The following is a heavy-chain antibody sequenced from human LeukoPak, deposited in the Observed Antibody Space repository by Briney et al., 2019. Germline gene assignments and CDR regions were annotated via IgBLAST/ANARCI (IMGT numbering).Heavy chain of an antibody. CDR3: ARLARGRWFDP. CDR2: IYDSGST. J-gene: IGHJ5*02. CDR1: VDSIRNYY. V-gene: IGHV4-59*08. Sequence: SETLSLTCNVSVDSIRNYYWSWNRQTPGKGLEWIGHIYDSGSTNYNPSLKSRVTISVDTSKNQFSLKVSSVTAADTAVYYCARLARGRWFDPWGQGTLVTVSP. D-gene: IGHD6-6*01.